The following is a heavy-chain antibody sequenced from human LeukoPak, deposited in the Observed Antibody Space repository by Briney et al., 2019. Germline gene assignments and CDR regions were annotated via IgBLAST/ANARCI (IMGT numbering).Heavy chain of an antibody. CDR1: GGSISSYY. D-gene: IGHD6-19*01. V-gene: IGHV4-59*01. CDR3: ARSSGWYIDY. Sequence: SETLSLXCTVSGGSISSYYWSWIRQPPGKGLEWIGYIYYSGSTNYNPSLKSRVTISVDTSKNQFSLKLSSVTAADTAVYYCARSSGWYIDYWGQGTLVTVSS. J-gene: IGHJ4*02. CDR2: IYYSGST.